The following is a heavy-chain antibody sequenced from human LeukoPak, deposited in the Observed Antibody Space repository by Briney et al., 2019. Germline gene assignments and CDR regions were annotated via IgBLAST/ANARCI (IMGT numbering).Heavy chain of an antibody. CDR2: IYYSGST. CDR1: GGSISSYY. V-gene: IGHV4-59*01. Sequence: SETLSLTCTVSGGSISSYYWSWIRQPPGKGLEWIGYIYYSGSTNYNPSLKSRVTISVDTSKNQFSLKLSSVAAADTAVYYCATLFHYDSSGYYFDYWGQGTLVTVSS. CDR3: ATLFHYDSSGYYFDY. J-gene: IGHJ4*02. D-gene: IGHD3-22*01.